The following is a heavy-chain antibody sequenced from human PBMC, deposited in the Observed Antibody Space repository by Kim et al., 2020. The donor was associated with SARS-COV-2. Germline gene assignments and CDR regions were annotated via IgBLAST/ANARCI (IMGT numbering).Heavy chain of an antibody. V-gene: IGHV3-30*07. Sequence: DSVKGRFTISRDNSKNTLYLQMNSLRAEDTAVYYCAREAKDSGYDSKGDFWGQGTLVTVSS. CDR3: AREAKDSGYDSKGDF. J-gene: IGHJ4*02. D-gene: IGHD5-12*01.